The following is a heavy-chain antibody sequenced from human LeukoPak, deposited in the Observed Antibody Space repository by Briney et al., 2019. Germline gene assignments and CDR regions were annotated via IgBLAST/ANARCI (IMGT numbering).Heavy chain of an antibody. V-gene: IGHV3-23*01. D-gene: IGHD2-2*01. Sequence: GGSLRLSCAVSGLTFSNYAMNWVRQAPGKGLEWVSGLIRGGGTTHYADSVKGRFTISSDYSTNTLYLQMSSLRPEDTALYYCAKDHCSLNNCYVGPDYWGQGTLVTVSS. CDR1: GLTFSNYA. J-gene: IGHJ4*02. CDR3: AKDHCSLNNCYVGPDY. CDR2: LIRGGGTT.